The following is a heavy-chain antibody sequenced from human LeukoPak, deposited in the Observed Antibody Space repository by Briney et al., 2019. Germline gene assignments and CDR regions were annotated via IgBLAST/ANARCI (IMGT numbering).Heavy chain of an antibody. V-gene: IGHV3-43*02. CDR3: AIDNTYSSGWYVDY. J-gene: IGHJ4*02. CDR1: GFTFDDYA. D-gene: IGHD6-25*01. Sequence: GGSLRLSCAASGFTFDDYAMHWVRQAPGKGLEWVSLISGDGGSTYYADSVKGRFTISRDNAKNSLYLQMNSLRAEDTAVYYCAIDNTYSSGWYVDYWGQGTLVTVSS. CDR2: ISGDGGST.